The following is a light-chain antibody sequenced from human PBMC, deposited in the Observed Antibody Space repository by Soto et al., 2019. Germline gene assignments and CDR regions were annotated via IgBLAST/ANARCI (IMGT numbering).Light chain of an antibody. Sequence: GDRVTITGRARQDISTYLAWYQQKPGKVPKLLISAAYTLQSGVPPRFSGSGSGTDFTLTISSLQPEDVATYYCQKYDNAPLTFGGGTKVEIK. CDR2: AAY. CDR1: QDISTY. V-gene: IGKV1-27*01. CDR3: QKYDNAPLT. J-gene: IGKJ4*01.